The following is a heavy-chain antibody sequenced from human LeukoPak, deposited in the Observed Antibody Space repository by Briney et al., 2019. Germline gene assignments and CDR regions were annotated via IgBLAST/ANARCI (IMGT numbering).Heavy chain of an antibody. CDR3: ARGNTAMVPGHYYYGMDV. CDR1: VGSISIYY. CDR2: IYYSVST. J-gene: IGHJ6*02. D-gene: IGHD5-18*01. Sequence: KPSETLSLTCTVSVGSISIYYWSWIRHPPGKGLEWIGYIYYSVSTNYNPSLKSRVTISVDTTKNQFSLKLSSVTAADTAVYYCARGNTAMVPGHYYYGMDVWGQGTPVTVSS. V-gene: IGHV4-59*01.